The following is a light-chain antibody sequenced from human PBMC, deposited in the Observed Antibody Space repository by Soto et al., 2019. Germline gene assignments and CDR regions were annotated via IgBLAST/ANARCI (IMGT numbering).Light chain of an antibody. V-gene: IGLV2-8*01. CDR1: SSDVGGYNY. CDR2: EVS. Sequence: QSVLTQPPSASGSPGQSVTISCTGSSSDVGGYNYVSWYQHHPGKAPKLMIYEVSERPSGVPDRFSGSKSGNTASLSVSGLQADDDADYYCSSYAGSNNLVFGGGTKLTVL. CDR3: SSYAGSNNLV. J-gene: IGLJ2*01.